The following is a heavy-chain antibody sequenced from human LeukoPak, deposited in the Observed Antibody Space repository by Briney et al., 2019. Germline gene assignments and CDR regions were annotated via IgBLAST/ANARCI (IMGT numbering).Heavy chain of an antibody. CDR1: GGSISSYY. J-gene: IGHJ4*02. Sequence: PSETLSLTCTVSGGSISSYYWNWIRQPPGKGLEWIGYIYYSGSTNYNPSLESRVTISVDTSKNQFSLQLRSVTAADTAVYYCARGIFLTGVKYFDRWGQGTLVTVSS. CDR3: ARGIFLTGVKYFDR. V-gene: IGHV4-59*01. CDR2: IYYSGST. D-gene: IGHD1-20*01.